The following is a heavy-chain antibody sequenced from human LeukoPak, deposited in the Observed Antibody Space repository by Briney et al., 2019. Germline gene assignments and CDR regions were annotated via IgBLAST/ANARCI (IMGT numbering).Heavy chain of an antibody. CDR3: ARDATYPPKGFDP. J-gene: IGHJ5*02. CDR2: VYYSGNT. CDR1: GGSISSSSYY. V-gene: IGHV4-39*07. Sequence: PSETLSLTCTVSGGSISSSSYYWGWIRQPPGKGLEWIGSVYYSGNTYYNPSLKSRVTISVDTSKNHFSLKLSSVTAADTAVYYCARDATYPPKGFDPWGQGTLVTVSS.